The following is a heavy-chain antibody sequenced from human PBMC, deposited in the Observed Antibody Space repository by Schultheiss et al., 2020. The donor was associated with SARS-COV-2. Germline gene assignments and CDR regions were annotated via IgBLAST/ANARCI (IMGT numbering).Heavy chain of an antibody. CDR3: ATARDYYGSGILDAFDI. J-gene: IGHJ3*02. V-gene: IGHV1-2*02. D-gene: IGHD3-10*01. CDR2: INPNSGGT. CDR1: GYTFTGYY. Sequence: GGSLRLSCKASGYTFTGYYMHWVRQAPGQGLEWMGWINPNSGGTNYAQKFQGRVTMTRDTSISTAYMELSRLRSDDTAVYYCATARDYYGSGILDAFDIWGQGTMVTVSS.